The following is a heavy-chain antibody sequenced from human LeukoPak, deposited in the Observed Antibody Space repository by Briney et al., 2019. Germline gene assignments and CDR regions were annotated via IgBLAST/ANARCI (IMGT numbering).Heavy chain of an antibody. Sequence: GGSLRLSCAASGFTFSSYSMNWVRQAPGKGLEWVSSISSSSSYIYYADSVKGRFTISRDNAKNSLYLQMNSLRAENTALYYCARDAERIRATDGFDIWGQGTMVTVSS. D-gene: IGHD3-10*01. CDR3: ARDAERIRATDGFDI. CDR1: GFTFSSYS. CDR2: ISSSSSYI. J-gene: IGHJ3*02. V-gene: IGHV3-21*01.